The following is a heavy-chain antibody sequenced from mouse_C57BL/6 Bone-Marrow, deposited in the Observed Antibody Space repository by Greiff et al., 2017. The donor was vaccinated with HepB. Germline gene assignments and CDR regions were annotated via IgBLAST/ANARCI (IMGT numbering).Heavy chain of an antibody. D-gene: IGHD1-1*01. CDR1: GYTFTSYT. V-gene: IGHV1-4*01. CDR3: ARSPYYYGSSWFAY. J-gene: IGHJ3*01. CDR2: INPSSGYT. Sequence: VQRVESGAELARPGASVKMSCKASGYTFTSYTMHWVKQRPGQGLEWIGYINPSSGYTKYNQKFKDKATLTADKSSSTAYMQLSSLTSEDSAVYYCARSPYYYGSSWFAYWGQGTLVTVSA.